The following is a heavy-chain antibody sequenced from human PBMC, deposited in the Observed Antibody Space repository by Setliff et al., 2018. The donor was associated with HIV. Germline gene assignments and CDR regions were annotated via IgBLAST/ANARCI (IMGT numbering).Heavy chain of an antibody. V-gene: IGHV3-74*03. D-gene: IGHD4-4*01. CDR2: IKGDGSIT. Sequence: GESLTISWAASGFTFSGYWMHWVRQSPGRGLLGVAHIKGDGSITKYADSVKGRFTISRYNAKNTLYLQMNSLRAEDTAVYYCARDYSYVGFDLWGRGTLVTVSS. J-gene: IGHJ2*01. CDR3: ARDYSYVGFDL. CDR1: GFTFSGYW.